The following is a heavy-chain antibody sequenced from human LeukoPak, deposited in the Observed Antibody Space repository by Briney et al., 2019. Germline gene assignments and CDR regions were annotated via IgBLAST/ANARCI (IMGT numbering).Heavy chain of an antibody. CDR2: IGKTNAI. V-gene: IGHV3-69-1*01. CDR1: GFAFSSYD. D-gene: IGHD1-1*01. J-gene: IGHJ4*02. Sequence: PGGSLRLSCAASGFAFSSYDMHWVRQAPGKGLEWISYIGKTNAIYDADSVKGRFTISRDNAKNSLYLQMNSLRPDDTAVYYCARDDNWAFDYWGQGTLVTVSS. CDR3: ARDDNWAFDY.